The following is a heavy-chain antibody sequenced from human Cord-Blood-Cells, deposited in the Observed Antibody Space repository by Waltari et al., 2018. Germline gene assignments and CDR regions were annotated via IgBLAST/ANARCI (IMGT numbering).Heavy chain of an antibody. V-gene: IGHV4-39*01. Sequence: QLQLQESGPGLVKPSETMSLTCTVSGGSISSSSSYWGWIRQPPGKGLEWIGSIYYSGSTYYNPSLKSRVTISVDTSKNQFSLKLSSVTAADTAVYYCARPHSSSDAFDIWGQGTMVTVSS. CDR1: GGSISSSSSY. CDR3: ARPHSSSDAFDI. CDR2: IYYSGST. D-gene: IGHD6-6*01. J-gene: IGHJ3*02.